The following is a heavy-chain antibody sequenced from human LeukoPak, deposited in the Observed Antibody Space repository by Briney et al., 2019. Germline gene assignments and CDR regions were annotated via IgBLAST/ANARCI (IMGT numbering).Heavy chain of an antibody. CDR3: ARLSRVDYYDTSGYYPDY. CDR1: GYRFTSYW. D-gene: IGHD3-22*01. V-gene: IGHV5-51*01. J-gene: IGHJ4*02. CDR2: IYPGDSDT. Sequence: GESLKISCKGSGYRFTSYWIGWVRQMPGKGLEWMGIIYPGDSDTRYSPSFQGQVTISADKSISTAYLQWSSLKASDTAIYYCARLSRVDYYDTSGYYPDYWGQGTLVTVSS.